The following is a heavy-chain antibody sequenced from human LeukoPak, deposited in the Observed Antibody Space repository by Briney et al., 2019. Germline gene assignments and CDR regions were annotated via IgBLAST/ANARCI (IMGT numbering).Heavy chain of an antibody. Sequence: PSETLSLTCTVPGGSISSYYWSWIRQPPGKGLDWIGYIYYSVCTNYNRSLKSRVTISVDTSKNQFSLKLSSVTAADTAVYYCARQGIAVAGYDYWGQGTLVSVSS. CDR3: ARQGIAVAGYDY. D-gene: IGHD6-19*01. CDR2: IYYSVCT. J-gene: IGHJ4*02. CDR1: GGSISSYY. V-gene: IGHV4-59*08.